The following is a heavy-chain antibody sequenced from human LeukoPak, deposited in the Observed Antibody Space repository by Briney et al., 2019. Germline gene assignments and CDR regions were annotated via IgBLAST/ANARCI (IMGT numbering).Heavy chain of an antibody. Sequence: GGSLRLSCVTSGISFNDHYMTWIRQAPGEGLEWVSYISGTGSRTYYGDAGKGRFTISRDNAKRLVDLQMNSLRADDTAIYYCARSTVTAAGALDYWGQGILVTVSS. D-gene: IGHD6-25*01. V-gene: IGHV3-11*01. CDR1: GISFNDHY. CDR2: ISGTGSRT. CDR3: ARSTVTAAGALDY. J-gene: IGHJ4*02.